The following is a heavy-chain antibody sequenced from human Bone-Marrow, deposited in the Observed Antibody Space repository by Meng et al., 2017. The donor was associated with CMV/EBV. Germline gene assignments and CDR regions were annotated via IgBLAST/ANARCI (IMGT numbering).Heavy chain of an antibody. CDR1: GGSFSGYY. CDR3: ARASEETGFDY. D-gene: IGHD7-27*01. CDR2: INHRGST. J-gene: IGHJ4*02. Sequence: GSLRLSCAVYGGSFSGYYWSWIRQPPGKGLEWIGEINHRGSTNYNPSLKSRITISVDTSKNQFSLKLSSVTAADTAVYYCARASEETGFDYWGQGTRVTVSS. V-gene: IGHV4-34*01.